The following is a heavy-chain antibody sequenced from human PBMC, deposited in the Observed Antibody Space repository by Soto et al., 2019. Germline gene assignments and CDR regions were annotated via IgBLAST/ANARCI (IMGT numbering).Heavy chain of an antibody. V-gene: IGHV3-23*01. CDR1: GFTFSSYA. J-gene: IGHJ6*02. CDR2: ISGSGGST. Sequence: GGSLRLSCAASGFTFSSYAMSWVRQAPGKGLEWVSAISGSGGSTYYADSVKGRFTISRDNSKNTLYLQMNSLRAEDTAVYYCAKDNASPFEYSSSLSQVDHYYGMDVWGQGTTVTVS. D-gene: IGHD6-6*01. CDR3: AKDNASPFEYSSSLSQVDHYYGMDV.